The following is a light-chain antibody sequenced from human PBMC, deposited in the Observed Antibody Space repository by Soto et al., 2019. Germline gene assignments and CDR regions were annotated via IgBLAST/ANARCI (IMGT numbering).Light chain of an antibody. CDR3: QHRSTWPLT. Sequence: EIVLTQSPATLSLSLGERATLSCRASQSVSSYLAWYQQKPGQAPRLLIYDAFNRATGVPARFSGSGSGTDFTLTISSLEPEDFAVYYCQHRSTWPLTFGQGTTVEVK. CDR2: DAF. V-gene: IGKV3-11*01. J-gene: IGKJ1*01. CDR1: QSVSSY.